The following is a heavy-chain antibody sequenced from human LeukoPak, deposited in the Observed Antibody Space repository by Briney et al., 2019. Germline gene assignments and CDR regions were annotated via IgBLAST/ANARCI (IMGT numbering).Heavy chain of an antibody. CDR1: GFTFGDYA. Sequence: GGSLRLSCTASGFTFGDYAMTWVRQAPGKGLEWVGFIASETYGGTAEYAASVKGRFTISRDDSISIAYLQMNSLKTEDTAVYYCTRDQTPYYWGQGTLVTVSS. CDR2: IASETYGGTA. V-gene: IGHV3-49*04. CDR3: TRDQTPYY. J-gene: IGHJ4*02.